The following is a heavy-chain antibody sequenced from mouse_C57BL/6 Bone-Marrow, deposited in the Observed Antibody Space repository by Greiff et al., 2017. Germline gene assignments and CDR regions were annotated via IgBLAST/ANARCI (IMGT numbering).Heavy chain of an antibody. D-gene: IGHD2-3*01. CDR1: GYTFTSYW. CDR2: INPSNGGT. CDR3: ARRRDGYYLSYAMDY. J-gene: IGHJ4*01. Sequence: VQLQQPGTELVKPGASVKLSCKASGYTFTSYWMHWVKQRPGQGLEWIGNINPSNGGTTYNEKFKSKATLTVDKSSSTAYMQLSSLTSEDSAFYYCARRRDGYYLSYAMDYWGQGTSVTVSS. V-gene: IGHV1-53*01.